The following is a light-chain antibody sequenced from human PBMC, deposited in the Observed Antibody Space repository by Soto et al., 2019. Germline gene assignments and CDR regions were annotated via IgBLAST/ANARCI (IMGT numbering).Light chain of an antibody. CDR1: QSISSSY. CDR2: AAS. CDR3: QQYGSSSYT. Sequence: EIVLTQSPGTLSLSPGERATLSCRASQSISSSYLAWYQQKPGQAPRLLIYAASSRATGIPDRFSGSGSGTDFTLTLSRLEPEDFAVYYCQQYGSSSYTFSQGTQLEIK. J-gene: IGKJ2*01. V-gene: IGKV3-20*01.